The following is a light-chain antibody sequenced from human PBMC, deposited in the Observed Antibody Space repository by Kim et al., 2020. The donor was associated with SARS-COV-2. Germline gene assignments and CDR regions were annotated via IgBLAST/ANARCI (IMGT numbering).Light chain of an antibody. CDR3: EQRSSWPLS. J-gene: IGKJ4*01. CDR1: QSVSSY. Sequence: EIVLTQSPATLSLSPGDRATLSCRASQSVSSYLAWYQQKPGQAPRLLISDTSNRATGIPARFSGSESGTDFTLTISSLEPEDFGVYYCEQRSSWPLSFGGGTKVEIK. CDR2: DTS. V-gene: IGKV3-11*01.